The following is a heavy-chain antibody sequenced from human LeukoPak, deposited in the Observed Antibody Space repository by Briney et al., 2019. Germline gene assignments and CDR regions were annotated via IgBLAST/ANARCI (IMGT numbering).Heavy chain of an antibody. CDR2: IIPIFGTA. CDR3: ARDRLGTTVTIFDY. J-gene: IGHJ4*02. D-gene: IGHD4-11*01. CDR1: GGTFSSYA. V-gene: IGHV1-69*05. Sequence: GASVKVSCKASGGTFSSYAISWVRQAPGQGLEWMGGIIPIFGTANYAQKFQGRVTITTDESTSTAYTELSSLRSEDTAVYYCARDRLGTTVTIFDYWGQGTLVTVSS.